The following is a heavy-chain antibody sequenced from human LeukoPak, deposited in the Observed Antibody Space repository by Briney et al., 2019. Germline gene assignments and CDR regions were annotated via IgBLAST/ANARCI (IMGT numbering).Heavy chain of an antibody. D-gene: IGHD6-19*01. V-gene: IGHV4-4*07. CDR3: ARARYSSGPYYFDC. CDR2: IYTSGST. Sequence: SETLSLTCTVSGGSISSYYWSWIRQPAGKGLEWIGRIYTSGSTNYNPSLKSRVTISVDTSKNQFSLKLSSVTAADTAVYYCARARYSSGPYYFDCWGQGTLVTVSS. J-gene: IGHJ4*02. CDR1: GGSISSYY.